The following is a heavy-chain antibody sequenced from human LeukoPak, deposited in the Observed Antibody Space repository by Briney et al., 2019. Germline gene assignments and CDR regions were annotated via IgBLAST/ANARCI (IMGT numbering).Heavy chain of an antibody. CDR1: GYTFTNYW. CDR3: AGHIGATGPDY. CDR2: IYPGDSDI. D-gene: IGHD1-1*01. V-gene: IGHV5-51*01. J-gene: IGHJ4*02. Sequence: PGESLKISCKGSGYTFTNYWIGWVRQMPGKGVEWMGIIYPGDSDIIYSPSFQGQVTISADKSNTTAYLQWSSLKASDTAIHYCAGHIGATGPDYWGQGTLVTVSS.